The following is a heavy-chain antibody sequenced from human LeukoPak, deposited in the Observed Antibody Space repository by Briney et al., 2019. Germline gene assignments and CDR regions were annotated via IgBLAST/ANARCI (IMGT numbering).Heavy chain of an antibody. CDR2: ISYDGSNK. CDR1: GFTFSSYA. V-gene: IGHV3-30*04. D-gene: IGHD6-19*01. Sequence: GGSLRLSCAASGFTFSSYAMHWVRQAPGKGLEWVAVISYDGSNKYYADSVKGRFTISRDNSKNTLYLQMNSLRAEDTAVYYCAREGGIAVAGALGYWGQGTLVTVSS. CDR3: AREGGIAVAGALGY. J-gene: IGHJ4*02.